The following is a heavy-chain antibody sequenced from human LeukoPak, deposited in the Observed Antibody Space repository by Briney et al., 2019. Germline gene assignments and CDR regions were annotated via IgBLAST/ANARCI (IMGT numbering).Heavy chain of an antibody. CDR2: ISDSGGST. CDR3: AKTKKDSSREY. CDR1: GFTFSSYA. J-gene: IGHJ4*02. D-gene: IGHD6-13*01. Sequence: GGSLRLSCAASGFTFSSYAMSWVRQAPGKGLEWVSAISDSGGSTYYADSVKGRFTISRDNSKNTLYLQMNSLRAEDTAVYYCAKTKKDSSREYWGQGTLVTVSS. V-gene: IGHV3-23*01.